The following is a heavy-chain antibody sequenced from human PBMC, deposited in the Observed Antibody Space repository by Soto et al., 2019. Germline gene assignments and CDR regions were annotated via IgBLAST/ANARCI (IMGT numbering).Heavy chain of an antibody. J-gene: IGHJ4*02. CDR1: GFTLSSYA. Sequence: PGGSLRLSCAASGFTLSSYAMSWVRQAPGKGLEWVSAISGSGNRTFHADSVKGRFTISRDNAKNSLYLQMNSLRAEDTAVYYCARDFPPGHWGQGTLVTVSS. CDR2: ISGSGNRT. CDR3: ARDFPPGH. V-gene: IGHV3-23*01.